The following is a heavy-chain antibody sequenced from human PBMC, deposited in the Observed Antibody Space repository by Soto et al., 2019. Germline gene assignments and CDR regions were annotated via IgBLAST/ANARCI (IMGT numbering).Heavy chain of an antibody. Sequence: GGSLRLSCAASGFTFSSYAMSWVRQAPGKGLEWVSAISGSVGSTYYADSVKGRFTISRDNSKNTLYLQMNSLRAEDTAVYYCAKGPSIAASPYYSDYWGQGTLVTVSS. CDR2: ISGSVGST. V-gene: IGHV3-23*01. CDR3: AKGPSIAASPYYSDY. CDR1: GFTFSSYA. J-gene: IGHJ4*02. D-gene: IGHD6-6*01.